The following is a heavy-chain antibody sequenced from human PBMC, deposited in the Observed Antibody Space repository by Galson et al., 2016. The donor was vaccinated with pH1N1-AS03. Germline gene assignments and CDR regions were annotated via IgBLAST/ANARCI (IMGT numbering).Heavy chain of an antibody. CDR3: PTHLKANPATAGILDF. J-gene: IGHJ4*02. D-gene: IGHD6-13*01. CDR2: ITSSGGGVTT. CDR1: GFHFNPVW. V-gene: IGHV3-15*01. Sequence: SLRLSCAASGFHFNPVWMSWVRQAPEKGLEWVGRITSSGGGVTTDYAATVKDRFTISRDDSTATLFLQMDSLKPEDTAVYYFPTHLKANPATAGILDFWGQGILVTVSS.